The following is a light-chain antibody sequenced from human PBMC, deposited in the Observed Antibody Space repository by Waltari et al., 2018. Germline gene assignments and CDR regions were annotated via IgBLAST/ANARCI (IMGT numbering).Light chain of an antibody. CDR2: DDD. CDR3: QSQDPNLLKV. V-gene: IGLV6-57*03. J-gene: IGLJ3*02. Sequence: FMLTQPHSVSGSPGKTVTISCTRTNDSIGSHFVQWYQQRPGGAPTLLIFDDDQRFSGVPDRFSGSVDRSSNSASLTISDLRADDEADYHCQSQDPNLLKVFGGGTQLTVL. CDR1: NDSIGSHF.